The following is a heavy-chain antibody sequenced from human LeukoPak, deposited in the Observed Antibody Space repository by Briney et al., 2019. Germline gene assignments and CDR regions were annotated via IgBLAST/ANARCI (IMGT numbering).Heavy chain of an antibody. CDR2: ISNEGSNK. V-gene: IGHV3-30*04. Sequence: PGGSLRLSGAAPEFTFSSYAMHWFRKAPGKGLEGGAVISNEGSNKYYADSVKGRFTISRDNSKNTLYLQVNSLRAEDTAVYYCARGGTSGYSSTRHFWGGNYYFDYWGQGSLVTVSS. CDR1: EFTFSSYA. J-gene: IGHJ4*02. CDR3: ARGGTSGYSSTRHFWGGNYYFDY. D-gene: IGHD2-2*01.